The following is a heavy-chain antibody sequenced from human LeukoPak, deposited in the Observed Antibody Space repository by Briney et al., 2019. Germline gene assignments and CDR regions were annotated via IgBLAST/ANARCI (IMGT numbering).Heavy chain of an antibody. CDR2: INEDGSEK. Sequence: PGGSLRLSCAASGVTFSSYWMSWVRQAPGNGLEWVANINEDGSEKYYVDSVKGRFTISRDNAKNSLYLQMNTLRGEDTAVYYCERSGRGDYWGQGTLVTVSS. CDR1: GVTFSSYW. V-gene: IGHV3-7*04. J-gene: IGHJ4*02. CDR3: ERSGRGDY. D-gene: IGHD6-25*01.